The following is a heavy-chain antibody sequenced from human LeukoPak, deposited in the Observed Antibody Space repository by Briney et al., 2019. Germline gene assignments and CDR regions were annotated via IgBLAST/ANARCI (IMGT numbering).Heavy chain of an antibody. Sequence: ASVKVSCKASGYTFNTYSFSWVRQAPGQGLEWMGWISTYNGDTKYAQDYQDRVTMTTDASTSTAYMELRSLRSDDRAVYYCARDLDWVFDFWGQGTLVTVSS. CDR3: ARDLDWVFDF. CDR1: GYTFNTYS. V-gene: IGHV1-18*01. CDR2: ISTYNGDT. D-gene: IGHD3-9*01. J-gene: IGHJ4*02.